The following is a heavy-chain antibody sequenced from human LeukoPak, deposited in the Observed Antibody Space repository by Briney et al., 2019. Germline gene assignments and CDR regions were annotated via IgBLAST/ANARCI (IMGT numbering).Heavy chain of an antibody. CDR2: ISGSGGST. D-gene: IGHD3-9*01. J-gene: IGHJ3*02. CDR1: GFTFNSYA. Sequence: PGGSLRLSCAASGFTFNSYAMTWVRQAPGKGLEWVSAISGSGGSTYYADSVKGRFTISRDNSKNTLYLQMNSLRAEDTAVYYCAKLVLRYFGAHDDAFDIWGQGTMVTVSS. V-gene: IGHV3-23*01. CDR3: AKLVLRYFGAHDDAFDI.